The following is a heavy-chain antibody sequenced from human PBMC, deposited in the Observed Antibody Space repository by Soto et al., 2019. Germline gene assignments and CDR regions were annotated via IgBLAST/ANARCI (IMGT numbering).Heavy chain of an antibody. J-gene: IGHJ6*02. CDR3: ARELPQRQGRNMDV. D-gene: IGHD1-1*01. V-gene: IGHV4-31*03. CDR2: INHRGSL. Sequence: SETLSLTCTVTGGSMTSGDRYWTWIRHRPGEGLEWFGYINHRGSLYYNPSLKSRVSMSGDTSTNQFSLNLSSVTAADTAVYYCARELPQRQGRNMDVWGQGTTVTVSS. CDR1: GGSMTSGDRY.